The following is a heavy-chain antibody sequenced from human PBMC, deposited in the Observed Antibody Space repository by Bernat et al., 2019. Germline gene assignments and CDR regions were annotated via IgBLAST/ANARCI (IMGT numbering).Heavy chain of an antibody. CDR3: ARHYCTNGVCSSPLMDV. CDR2: IYYSGST. CDR1: GGSISSSSYY. V-gene: IGHV4-39*01. D-gene: IGHD2-8*01. J-gene: IGHJ6*02. Sequence: QLQLQESGPGLVKPSETLSLTCTVSGGSISSSSYYWGWIRQPPGKGLEWIGSIYYSGSTYYNPSLKSRVTISVDTSKNQFSLKLSSVTAADTAVYYCARHYCTNGVCSSPLMDVWGQGTTVTVSS.